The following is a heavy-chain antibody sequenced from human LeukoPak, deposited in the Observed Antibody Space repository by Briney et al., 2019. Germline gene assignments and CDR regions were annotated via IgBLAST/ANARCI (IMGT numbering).Heavy chain of an antibody. CDR1: GFTFSSYS. Sequence: PGGSLRLSCAASGFTFSSYSMNWVRQAPGKGLEWVSSISSSSSYIYYADSVKGRFTISRDNAKNSLYLQMNGLRAEDTAVYYCARGGPANRYFDYWGQGTLVTVSS. CDR2: ISSSSSYI. J-gene: IGHJ4*02. V-gene: IGHV3-21*01. D-gene: IGHD1-14*01. CDR3: ARGGPANRYFDY.